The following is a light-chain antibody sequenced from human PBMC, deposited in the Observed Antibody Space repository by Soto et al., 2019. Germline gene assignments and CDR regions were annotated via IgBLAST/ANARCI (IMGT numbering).Light chain of an antibody. CDR3: RSYITSNNLRV. J-gene: IGLJ1*01. CDR2: EVN. V-gene: IGLV2-8*01. CDR1: NSDFAGYNF. Sequence: QSVLTQPPSASGSPGQSVTISCTGTNSDFAGYNFVSWFQQHPGKAPRLIIYEVNERPSGVPHRFSGSKSGNTASLTTSGLQADDEADYYCRSYITSNNLRVFGTGTKLTVL.